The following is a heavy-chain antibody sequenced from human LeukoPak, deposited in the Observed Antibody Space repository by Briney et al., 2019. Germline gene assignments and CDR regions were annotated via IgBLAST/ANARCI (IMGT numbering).Heavy chain of an antibody. Sequence: GGSLRLSCAASGFTFSSYAMSWVRQAPGKGLEWVSAISGSGGSTYYADSVEGRFTISRDNSKNTLYLQMNSLRAEDTAVYYCAKDHGLLWFGESTYFDYWGQGTLVTVSS. CDR3: AKDHGLLWFGESTYFDY. CDR2: ISGSGGST. V-gene: IGHV3-23*01. CDR1: GFTFSSYA. J-gene: IGHJ4*02. D-gene: IGHD3-10*01.